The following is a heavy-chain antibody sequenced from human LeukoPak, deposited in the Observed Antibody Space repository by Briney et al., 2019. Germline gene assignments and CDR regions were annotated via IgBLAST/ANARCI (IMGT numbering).Heavy chain of an antibody. V-gene: IGHV1-8*01. CDR1: GYTFTSYD. CDR2: MNPNSGNT. Sequence: ASVKVSCKASGYTFTSYDINWVREATGQGLEWMGWMNPNSGNTGYAQKFQGRVTMTRNTSISTAYMELSSLRSEDTAVYYCARGRQLLYPKDFDHWGQGTLVTVSS. J-gene: IGHJ4*02. CDR3: ARGRQLLYPKDFDH. D-gene: IGHD2-2*02.